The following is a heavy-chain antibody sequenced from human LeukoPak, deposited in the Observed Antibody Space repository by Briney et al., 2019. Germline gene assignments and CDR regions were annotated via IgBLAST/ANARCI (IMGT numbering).Heavy chain of an antibody. CDR3: ARDRVRWPASFDY. CDR2: IIPIFGTA. CDR1: GGTFSSYA. D-gene: IGHD3-10*01. J-gene: IGHJ4*02. Sequence: SVKVSCKASGGTFSSYAISWVRQAPGQGLEWMGGIIPIFGTANYAQKFQGRVTFTADESTSTAYMELSSLRSEDTAVYYCARDRVRWPASFDYWGQGTLVTVSS. V-gene: IGHV1-69*13.